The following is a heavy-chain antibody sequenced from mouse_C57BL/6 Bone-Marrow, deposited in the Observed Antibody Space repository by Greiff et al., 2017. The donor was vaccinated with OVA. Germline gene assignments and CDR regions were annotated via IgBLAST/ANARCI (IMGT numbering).Heavy chain of an antibody. V-gene: IGHV5-15*01. CDR1: GFTFSDYG. J-gene: IGHJ3*01. CDR2: ISNFAYSL. Sequence: EVQLVESGGGLVQPGGSLKLSCAASGFTFSDYGMAWVRQAPRKGPEWVAFISNFAYSLYYADTVTGRFTISRANATNTLYLEMSSLRSEDTAMYYGARPDYYGSSPPWFAYWGQGTLVTVSA. D-gene: IGHD1-1*01. CDR3: ARPDYYGSSPPWFAY.